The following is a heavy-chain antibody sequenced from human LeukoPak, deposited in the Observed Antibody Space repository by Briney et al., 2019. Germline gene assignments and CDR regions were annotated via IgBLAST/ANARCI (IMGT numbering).Heavy chain of an antibody. D-gene: IGHD6-13*01. CDR2: IIPTFGTA. J-gene: IGHJ6*03. CDR3: ARVRYSSSWYSYYYYMDV. CDR1: GGTFSSYA. V-gene: IGHV1-69*13. Sequence: SVKVSCKASGGTFSSYAISWVRQAPGQGLEWMGGIIPTFGTANYAQKFQGRVTITADESTSTAYMELSSLRSEDTAVYYCARVRYSSSWYSYYYYMDVWGKGTTVTISS.